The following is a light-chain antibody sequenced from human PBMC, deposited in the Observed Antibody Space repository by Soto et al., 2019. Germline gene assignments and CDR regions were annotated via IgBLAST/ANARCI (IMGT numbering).Light chain of an antibody. CDR1: SSDVGGYNY. CDR2: DVT. J-gene: IGLJ3*02. CDR3: SSCTSTNTWV. Sequence: QSALTQPRSVSGSPGQSVTISCTGTSSDVGGYNYVSWYQRHPGKAPKLIISDVTKRPSGVSNRFSGSKSGNTASLTISGLQAEDEADYYCSSCTSTNTWVFGGGTKVTVL. V-gene: IGLV2-11*01.